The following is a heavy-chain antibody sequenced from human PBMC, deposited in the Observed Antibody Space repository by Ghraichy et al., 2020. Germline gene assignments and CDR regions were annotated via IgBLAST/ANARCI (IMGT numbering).Heavy chain of an antibody. V-gene: IGHV3-23*01. CDR1: GFTFSSYA. Sequence: GSLRLSCAASGFTFSSYAMSWVRQAPGKGLEWVSAISGSGGSTYYADSVKGRFTISRDNSKNTLYLQMNSLRAEDTAVYYCAKDSGTYYDYICGSYRYSVDYWGQGTLVTVSS. J-gene: IGHJ4*02. CDR3: AKDSGTYYDYICGSYRYSVDY. CDR2: ISGSGGST. D-gene: IGHD3-16*02.